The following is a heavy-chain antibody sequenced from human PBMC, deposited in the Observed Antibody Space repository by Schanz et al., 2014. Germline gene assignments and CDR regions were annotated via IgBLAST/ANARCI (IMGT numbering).Heavy chain of an antibody. J-gene: IGHJ1*01. CDR1: GFIFNDYY. CDR3: AKGTRFGEFVTRGEYFQH. CDR2: ISNDGSNK. V-gene: IGHV3-30*18. D-gene: IGHD3-10*01. Sequence: QVQLVESGGGLVKPGGSLRLSCAASGFIFNDYYMNWIRQAPGKGLEWVAVISNDGSNKYYADSVKGRFTISRDNSKNTLYLQMNSLRAEDTAVYYCAKGTRFGEFVTRGEYFQHWGQGTLVTVSS.